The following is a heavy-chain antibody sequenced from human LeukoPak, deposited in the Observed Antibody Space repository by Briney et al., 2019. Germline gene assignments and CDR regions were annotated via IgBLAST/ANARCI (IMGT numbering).Heavy chain of an antibody. V-gene: IGHV3-48*04. J-gene: IGHJ4*02. D-gene: IGHD6-19*01. Sequence: GGSLRLSCAASGFTISSYSMNWVRQAPAKGLEWISYISSRSSTEKYADSVKGRFTVSRDNAKNSLSLQMNSLRAEDTAVYYCARDPVADLSTSLFDWGQGTLVTVSS. CDR3: ARDPVADLSTSLFD. CDR1: GFTISSYS. CDR2: ISSRSSTE.